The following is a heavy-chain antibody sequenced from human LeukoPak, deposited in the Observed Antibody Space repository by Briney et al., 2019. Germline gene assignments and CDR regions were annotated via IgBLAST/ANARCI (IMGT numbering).Heavy chain of an antibody. J-gene: IGHJ3*02. V-gene: IGHV6-1*01. CDR2: TYYRSKWYN. CDR3: ARFYYETSGHGVFDI. CDR1: GDSGSSNIAA. Sequence: SQTLSLTCAISGDSGSSNIAAWKWIRQSPSRGLEWLGRTYYRSKWYNDYAGSVKNRITINQDTSKNQFSLQLNSVTPEDTAVYYCARFYYETSGHGVFDIWGQGTMLTVP. D-gene: IGHD3-22*01.